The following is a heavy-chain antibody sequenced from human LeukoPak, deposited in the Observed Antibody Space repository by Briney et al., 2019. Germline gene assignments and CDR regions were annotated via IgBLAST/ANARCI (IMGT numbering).Heavy chain of an antibody. Sequence: TGGSLRLSCAASGFTFSSDAMSWVRQAPGKGLEWVSVISGGGGTTYYSDSVKGRFTISRDNSKNTLYLQTNSLRAEDTAVYYCAKASTFGELNRPFDYWGQGTLVTVSS. J-gene: IGHJ4*02. CDR1: GFTFSSDA. V-gene: IGHV3-23*01. CDR3: AKASTFGELNRPFDY. CDR2: ISGGGGTT. D-gene: IGHD3-10*01.